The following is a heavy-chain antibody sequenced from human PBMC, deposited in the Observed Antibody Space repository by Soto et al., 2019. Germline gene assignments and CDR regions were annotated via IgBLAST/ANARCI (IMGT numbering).Heavy chain of an antibody. CDR3: ERVAAIVYYYFDY. J-gene: IGHJ4*02. Sequence: GSLRLSCAASGFTFSSYGMNWVRHAPGKGMEWVSAISGSGGSTYYADSVRGRLAIFRDNSKNTLYLQMKSLRAEETAIYYCERVAAIVYYYFDYWCQGTLVTV. CDR1: GFTFSSYG. D-gene: IGHD2-15*01. V-gene: IGHV3-23*01. CDR2: ISGSGGST.